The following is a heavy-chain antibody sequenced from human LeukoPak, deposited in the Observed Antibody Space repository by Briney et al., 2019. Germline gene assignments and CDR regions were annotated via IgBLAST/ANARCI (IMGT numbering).Heavy chain of an antibody. Sequence: GGSLRLSCAASGFTFSNYWMSWARQAPGKGLEWVANIKQDGSEKYYVDSVKGRFTVSRDNAKNSLYLQMNSLRAEDTAVFYCARGGMVRRVMGAFDIWGQGTLVTVSS. D-gene: IGHD3-10*01. J-gene: IGHJ3*02. V-gene: IGHV3-7*01. CDR2: IKQDGSEK. CDR3: ARGGMVRRVMGAFDI. CDR1: GFTFSNYW.